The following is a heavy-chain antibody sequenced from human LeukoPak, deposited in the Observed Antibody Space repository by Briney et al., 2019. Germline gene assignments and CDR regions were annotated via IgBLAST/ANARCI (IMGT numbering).Heavy chain of an antibody. CDR2: IKPNSGDT. CDR3: ARAPQEYIVVVTAIYYYYYMDV. CDR1: GYTFTGYY. V-gene: IGHV1-2*02. Sequence: ASVKVSCKASGYTFTGYYIHWVRQAPGQGLERMGWIKPNSGDTNYAQKFQGRVTMTRDTSISTAYMELSRLRSDDTAVYYCARAPQEYIVVVTAIYYYYYMDVWGKGTTVTISS. D-gene: IGHD2-21*02. J-gene: IGHJ6*03.